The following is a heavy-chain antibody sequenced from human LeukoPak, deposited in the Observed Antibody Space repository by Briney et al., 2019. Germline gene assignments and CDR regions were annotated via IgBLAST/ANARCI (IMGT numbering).Heavy chain of an antibody. D-gene: IGHD3-22*01. CDR3: ARHLSGSTMMHYFDS. Sequence: SETLSLTCNVSGASISSGRNYWGWIRQSPGKGLEWIGSIYYNGNSYYNPSLKSRVSISVDTSKNHISLEVSSLTAADAALYFCARHLSGSTMMHYFDSWGQGTLVTVSS. CDR2: IYYNGNS. CDR1: GASISSGRNY. V-gene: IGHV4-39*01. J-gene: IGHJ4*02.